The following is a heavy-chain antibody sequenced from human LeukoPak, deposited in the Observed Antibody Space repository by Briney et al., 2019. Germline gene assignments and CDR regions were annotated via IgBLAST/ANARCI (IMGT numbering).Heavy chain of an antibody. Sequence: GGSLRLSCAASGFTFSSYAMSWVRQAPGKGLEWVSAISGSGGSTYYADSVKGRFTISRDNSKNTLYLQMNSLRAEDTAVYYCAKLGFYCSGGSCYFDYWGQETLVTVSS. J-gene: IGHJ4*02. V-gene: IGHV3-23*01. CDR3: AKLGFYCSGGSCYFDY. CDR2: ISGSGGST. CDR1: GFTFSSYA. D-gene: IGHD2-15*01.